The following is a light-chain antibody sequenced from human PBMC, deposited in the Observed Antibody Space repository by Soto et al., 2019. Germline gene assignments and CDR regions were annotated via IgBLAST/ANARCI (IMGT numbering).Light chain of an antibody. CDR3: QQYDNLPFT. J-gene: IGKJ3*01. CDR2: DAS. Sequence: DIPMTQSPSSLSASVGDRVTITCQASQDISNYLNWYQQKPGKAPKLLIYDASNLETAVSSRFSGSGSGTDFTFTISSLQSEDIATYYCQQYDNLPFTFGPGTKVDIK. V-gene: IGKV1-33*01. CDR1: QDISNY.